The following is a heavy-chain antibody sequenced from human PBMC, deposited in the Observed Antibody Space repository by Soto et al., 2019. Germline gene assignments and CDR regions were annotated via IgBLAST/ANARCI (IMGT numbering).Heavy chain of an antibody. J-gene: IGHJ4*02. V-gene: IGHV5-51*01. D-gene: IGHD3-16*01. Sequence: GESLKISCKASGYITKNYWLRSVRQMPGQGLEWMGIIFPDGSDTRYSPSFQGHVTISVDKSISTAYVQWSSLKASDSAIYYCFRGGVTSRTFDYWGQGTLVTVSS. CDR3: FRGGVTSRTFDY. CDR1: GYITKNYW. CDR2: IFPDGSDT.